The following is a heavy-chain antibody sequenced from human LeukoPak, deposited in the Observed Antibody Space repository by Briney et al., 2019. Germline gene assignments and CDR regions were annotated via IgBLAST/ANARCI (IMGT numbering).Heavy chain of an antibody. V-gene: IGHV1-2*02. J-gene: IGHJ4*02. Sequence: ASVKVSCKASGYTFTGYYMHWVRQAPGRGLEWMGWINPNSGGTNYAQKFQGRVTMTRDTSISTAYMELSRLRSDDTAVYYCARDLTGMPENGAYWGQGTLVTVSS. CDR3: ARDLTGMPENGAY. D-gene: IGHD2-2*01. CDR1: GYTFTGYY. CDR2: INPNSGGT.